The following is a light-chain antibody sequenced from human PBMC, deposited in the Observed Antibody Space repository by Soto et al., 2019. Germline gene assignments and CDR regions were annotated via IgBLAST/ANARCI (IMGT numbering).Light chain of an antibody. CDR3: QQYGNSPWT. V-gene: IGKV3-20*01. CDR2: STS. J-gene: IGKJ1*01. CDR1: QYIGSN. Sequence: EIVMTQSPATLSVSPGERATLSCRASQYIGSNLAWYQQKPGQAPRLLIYSTSSRATGIPDRFSGSGSGTDFTLTISRLEPEDFAVYYCQQYGNSPWTFGQGTKVDIK.